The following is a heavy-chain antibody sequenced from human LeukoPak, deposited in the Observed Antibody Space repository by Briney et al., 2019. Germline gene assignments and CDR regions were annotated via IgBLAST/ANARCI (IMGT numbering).Heavy chain of an antibody. CDR1: GFSFNTHA. J-gene: IGHJ4*02. D-gene: IGHD1-26*01. CDR2: IRSSSSDI. Sequence: PGGSLRLSCAASGFSFNTHAMNWVRQAPGKGLEWVSFIRSSSSDIYYADSVKGRFTISRDNAKNSLYLQMDSLRAEDTAVYYCARVRSGSLDYWGQGTLVTVSS. V-gene: IGHV3-21*01. CDR3: ARVRSGSLDY.